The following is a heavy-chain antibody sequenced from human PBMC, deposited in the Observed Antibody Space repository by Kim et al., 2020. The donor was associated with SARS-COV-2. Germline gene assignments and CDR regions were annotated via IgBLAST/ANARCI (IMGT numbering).Heavy chain of an antibody. CDR3: ARGSSSSWYIES. D-gene: IGHD6-13*01. CDR2: IHHSGKT. J-gene: IGHJ4*02. Sequence: SETLSLTCGVSGASISGPNWWNWVRQPPGKGLEWIGEIHHSGKTRDNPSLKSRLTISVDKSKTQIYLNLTSVTAADTAVYYCARGSSSSWYIESWGQG. V-gene: IGHV4-4*02. CDR1: GASISGPNW.